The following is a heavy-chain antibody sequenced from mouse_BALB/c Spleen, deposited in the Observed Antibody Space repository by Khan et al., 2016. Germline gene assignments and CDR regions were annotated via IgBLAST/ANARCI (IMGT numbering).Heavy chain of an antibody. Sequence: EVELVESGGGLVQPGGSLRLSCATSGFTFTDYYMTWVRQPPGKALEWLGFIRNKANGYTTEYSASVKGRFTISRDNSQRIFYLQMNTLRPEDSATYYCARGGGPSGYAMDYWGQGTSVTVSS. CDR1: GFTFTDYY. CDR2: IRNKANGYTT. CDR3: ARGGGPSGYAMDY. V-gene: IGHV7-3*02. J-gene: IGHJ4*01. D-gene: IGHD3-1*01.